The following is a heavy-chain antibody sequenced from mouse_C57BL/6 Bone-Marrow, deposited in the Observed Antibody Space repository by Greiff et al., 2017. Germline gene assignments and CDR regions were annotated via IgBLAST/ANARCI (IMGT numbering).Heavy chain of an antibody. CDR2: LDPEDGET. D-gene: IGHD2-3*01. CDR1: GFNIKDYY. Sequence: EVMLVESGAELVKPGASVKLSCTASGFNIKDYYMHWVKQRTEQGLAWIGRLDPEDGETKYAPKVQGKATITADTSSNTAYLQLSSLTSEDTAVYYCAYGDGYYGTYWGQGTLVTVSA. V-gene: IGHV14-2*01. CDR3: AYGDGYYGTY. J-gene: IGHJ3*01.